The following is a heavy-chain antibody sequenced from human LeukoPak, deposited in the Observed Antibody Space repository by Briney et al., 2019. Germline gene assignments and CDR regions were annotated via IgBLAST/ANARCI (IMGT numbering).Heavy chain of an antibody. V-gene: IGHV4-61*02. Sequence: SETLSLTCTVSGGSISSGSYYWSWIRQPAGKGLEWIGRIYTSGSTNYNPSLKSRVTISVDTSKNQFSLKLSSVTAADTAVCYCARVYGSGSYYNFYYYYYYMDVWGKGTTVTISS. CDR1: GGSISSGSYY. CDR2: IYTSGST. D-gene: IGHD3-10*01. CDR3: ARVYGSGSYYNFYYYYYYMDV. J-gene: IGHJ6*03.